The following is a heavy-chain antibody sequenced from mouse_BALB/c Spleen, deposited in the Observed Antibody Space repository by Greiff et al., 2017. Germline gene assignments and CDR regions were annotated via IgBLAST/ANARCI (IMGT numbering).Heavy chain of an antibody. J-gene: IGHJ4*01. CDR2: IYWDDDK. CDR3: ARSGGDGNYGAMDY. D-gene: IGHD2-1*01. V-gene: IGHV8-12*01. Sequence: QVTLKVSGPGILQPSQTLSLTCSFSGFSLSTSGMGVSWIRQPSGKGLEWLAHIYWDDDKRYNPSLKSRLTISKDTSSNQVFLKITSVDTADTATYYCARSGGDGNYGAMDYWGQGTSVTVSS. CDR1: GFSLSTSGMG.